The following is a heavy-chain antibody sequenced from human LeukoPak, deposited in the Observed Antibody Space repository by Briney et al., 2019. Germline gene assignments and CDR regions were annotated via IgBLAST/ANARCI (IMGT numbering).Heavy chain of an antibody. CDR3: ARDRPALLTKRIPYDS. V-gene: IGHV1-2*02. CDR2: INPSTGGT. CDR1: GYSFTVYY. Sequence: ASVTVSCKASGYSFTVYYIHWVRQAPGQGLEWMGWINPSTGGTNFAQKFQGRVTMTRDTSVSTAYMELRNLTSDDTAVYYCARDRPALLTKRIPYDSWGQGTLVTVSS. D-gene: IGHD4-4*01. J-gene: IGHJ4*02.